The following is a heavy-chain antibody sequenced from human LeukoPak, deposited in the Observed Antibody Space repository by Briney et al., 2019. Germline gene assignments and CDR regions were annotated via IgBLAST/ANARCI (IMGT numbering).Heavy chain of an antibody. V-gene: IGHV3-23*01. CDR2: ISGSGGST. Sequence: TGGSLRLSCAASGFTFSSYGMSWVRQAPGKGLEWVSAISGSGGSTYYADSVKGRFTISRDNSKNTLYLQMNSLRAEDTAVYYCAKDPIGRYCSSTSCNRFDYWGQGTLVTVSS. CDR3: AKDPIGRYCSSTSCNRFDY. CDR1: GFTFSSYG. D-gene: IGHD2-2*01. J-gene: IGHJ4*02.